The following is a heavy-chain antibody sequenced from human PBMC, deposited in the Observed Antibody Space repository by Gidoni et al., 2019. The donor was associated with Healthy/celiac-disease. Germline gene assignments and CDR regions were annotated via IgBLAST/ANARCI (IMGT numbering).Heavy chain of an antibody. D-gene: IGHD3-22*01. J-gene: IGHJ4*02. CDR2: IWYDGSNK. V-gene: IGHV3-33*01. CDR3: ARETYYYDSSGYRARGLDY. CDR1: GFTFSSYG. Sequence: QVQLVESGGGVVQPGRSLRLSCAASGFTFSSYGMHWVRQAPGKGLEWVAVIWYDGSNKYYADSVKGRFTISRDNSKNTLYLQMNSLRAEDTAVYYCARETYYYDSSGYRARGLDYWGQGTLVTVSS.